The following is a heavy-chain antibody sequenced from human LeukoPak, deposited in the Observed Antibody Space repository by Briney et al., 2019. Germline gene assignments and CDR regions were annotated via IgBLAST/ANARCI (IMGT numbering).Heavy chain of an antibody. D-gene: IGHD5-24*01. Sequence: GGSLRLSCAASGFTFTSFGMHWVRQAPGKGREWVAFIRNDGDVIYYTDSVKGRFTISRDNSKNTVYLQLNSLRAEDTAVYYCARDLEMATTLYWYFDLWGRGTLVTVSS. CDR3: ARDLEMATTLYWYFDL. V-gene: IGHV3-30*02. CDR2: IRNDGDVI. CDR1: GFTFTSFG. J-gene: IGHJ2*01.